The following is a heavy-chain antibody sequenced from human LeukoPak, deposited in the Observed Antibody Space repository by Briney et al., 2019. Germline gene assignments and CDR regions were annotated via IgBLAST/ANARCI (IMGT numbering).Heavy chain of an antibody. D-gene: IGHD6-13*01. Sequence: ASVKVSCKASGYTFTGYYMHWVRQAPGQGLEWLGWISAWDGETYYEQKFRGRVTLTTDTSTSTAYMELRSLRSDDTAVYYCARDKVIASAGTPNWFDPWGQGTLVTVSS. CDR2: ISAWDGET. V-gene: IGHV1-18*04. J-gene: IGHJ5*02. CDR3: ARDKVIASAGTPNWFDP. CDR1: GYTFTGYY.